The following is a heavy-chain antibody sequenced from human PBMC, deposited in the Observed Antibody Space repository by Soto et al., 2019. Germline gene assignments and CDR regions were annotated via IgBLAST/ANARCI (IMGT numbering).Heavy chain of an antibody. CDR3: ARRARPDFYYMDV. CDR1: GFTLSGYA. Sequence: EVQLAESGGGLAQPGGSLRLSCAASGFTLSGYAMDWVRQAPGKGLEYVSGLSSNGVGTYYANSVQGRFTSSRDNSKNTVYLQMGSLRPEDMAVYYCARRARPDFYYMDVWGKGTTVTVSS. V-gene: IGHV3-64*01. D-gene: IGHD6-6*01. J-gene: IGHJ6*03. CDR2: LSSNGVGT.